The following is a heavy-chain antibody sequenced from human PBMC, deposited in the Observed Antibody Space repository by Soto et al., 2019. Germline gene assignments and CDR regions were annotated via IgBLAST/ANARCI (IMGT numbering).Heavy chain of an antibody. CDR1: GASISTSNYY. Sequence: SETLSLTCTVSGASISTSNYYWGWIRQPPGKGLEWIGSIYYSGSTSYNPSLKSRVTISVDMSKNRFSLKLSSVTAADTAVYYCACPSGDFWSGYYGEFDFWGQGALVTVPQ. D-gene: IGHD3-3*01. J-gene: IGHJ4*02. CDR2: IYYSGST. V-gene: IGHV4-39*02. CDR3: ACPSGDFWSGYYGEFDF.